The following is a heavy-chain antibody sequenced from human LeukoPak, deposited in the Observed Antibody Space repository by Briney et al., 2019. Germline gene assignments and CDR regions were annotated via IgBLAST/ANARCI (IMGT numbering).Heavy chain of an antibody. CDR1: GFTFSSYT. Sequence: PGRSLRLSCAASGFTFSSYTMHWVRQAPGKGLEWVTFISYNGSNKYYADSVKGRFTISRDNSKDTLYLQMSSLRAEDTAVYYCANSYRKLRGLMDYYYYGMDVWGQGTTVTVSS. V-gene: IGHV3-30-3*01. CDR3: ANSYRKLRGLMDYYYYGMDV. D-gene: IGHD3-10*01. J-gene: IGHJ6*02. CDR2: ISYNGSNK.